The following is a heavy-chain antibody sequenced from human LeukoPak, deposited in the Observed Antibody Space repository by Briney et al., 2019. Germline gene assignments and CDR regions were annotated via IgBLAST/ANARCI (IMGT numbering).Heavy chain of an antibody. V-gene: IGHV4-59*01. Sequence: PSETLSLTCTVSGGPISSYYWSWIRQPPGKGLDWIGYIYYSGSTNYNPSLKSRVTISVDTSKNQFSLKLSSVTAADTAVYYCARDQVDDFYGMDVWGQGTTVTVSS. D-gene: IGHD3-3*01. CDR3: ARDQVDDFYGMDV. J-gene: IGHJ6*02. CDR1: GGPISSYY. CDR2: IYYSGST.